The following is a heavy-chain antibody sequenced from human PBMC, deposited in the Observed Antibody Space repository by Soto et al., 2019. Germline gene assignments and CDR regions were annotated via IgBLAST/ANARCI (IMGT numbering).Heavy chain of an antibody. J-gene: IGHJ4*02. CDR3: ARYRREAVAGYTLDN. V-gene: IGHV4-59*01. D-gene: IGHD6-13*01. CDR2: AYNSGST. Sequence: SETLSLTCTVSGGSISSNYWTWIRQPPGKGLEWIGYAYNSGSTNYNPSLKSRVTISEDTSKSQFSLKVNSMTAADTTVYYCARYRREAVAGYTLDNWGQGILVTVSS. CDR1: GGSISSNY.